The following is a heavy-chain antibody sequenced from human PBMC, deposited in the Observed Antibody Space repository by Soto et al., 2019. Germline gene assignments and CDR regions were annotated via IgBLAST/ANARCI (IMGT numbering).Heavy chain of an antibody. CDR3: ARVVAVARLGYYYYYMDV. CDR2: MNPNSGNT. CDR1: GYTFTSYD. V-gene: IGHV1-8*01. Sequence: ASVKVSCKASGYTFTSYDINWVRQATGQGLEWMGWMNPNSGNTGYAQKFQGRVTMTRNTSISTAYMELSSLRSEDTAVYYCARVVAVARLGYYYYYMDVWGKGTTVTVSS. D-gene: IGHD6-19*01. J-gene: IGHJ6*03.